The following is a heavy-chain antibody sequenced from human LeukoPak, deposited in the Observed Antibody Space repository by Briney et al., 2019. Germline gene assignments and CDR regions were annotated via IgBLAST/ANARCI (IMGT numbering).Heavy chain of an antibody. CDR2: IYTSGST. J-gene: IGHJ5*02. D-gene: IGHD3-22*01. CDR3: ARDGTYYYDSSGYYYQYNWFDP. Sequence: SETLSLTCTVSGGSISSGSYYWSWIRQPAGKGLEWIGRIYTSGSTNYNPSLKSRVTISVDTSKNQFSLELSSVTAADTAVYYCARDGTYYYDSSGYYYQYNWFDPWGQGTLVTVSS. V-gene: IGHV4-61*02. CDR1: GGSISSGSYY.